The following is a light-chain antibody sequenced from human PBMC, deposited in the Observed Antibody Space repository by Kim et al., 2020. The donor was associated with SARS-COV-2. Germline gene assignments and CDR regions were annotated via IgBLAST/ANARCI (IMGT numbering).Light chain of an antibody. CDR2: GAS. Sequence: SLSPGQRATRSCRASERVSSILAWYQQRPGQAPRLLIYGASSRATGIPARFSGSGSGTDFTLTISSLESEDFAVYYCQQYNSWPYTFGRGTKLEI. V-gene: IGKV3-15*01. CDR3: QQYNSWPYT. CDR1: ERVSSI. J-gene: IGKJ2*01.